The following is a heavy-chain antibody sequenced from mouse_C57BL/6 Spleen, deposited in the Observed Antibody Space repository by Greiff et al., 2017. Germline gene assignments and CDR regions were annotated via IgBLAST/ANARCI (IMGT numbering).Heavy chain of an antibody. CDR2: IRNKANGYTT. D-gene: IGHD4-1*01. Sequence: EVKLMESGGGLVQPGGSLSLSCAASGFTFTDYYMSWVRQPPGKALEWLGFIRNKANGYTTEYSASVKGRFTISRDNSKSILDLQMNAMRAEDSATYYCARYGELGRGYYFDYWGQGTTLTVSS. V-gene: IGHV7-3*01. CDR3: ARYGELGRGYYFDY. J-gene: IGHJ2*01. CDR1: GFTFTDYY.